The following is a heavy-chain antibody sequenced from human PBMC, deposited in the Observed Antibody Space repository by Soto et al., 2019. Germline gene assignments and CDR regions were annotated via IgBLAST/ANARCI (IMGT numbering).Heavy chain of an antibody. CDR3: ARGVRSESYPYYYYAMDV. Sequence: EVQLVESGGGLVQPGGSLRLSCAASGFTFNIYWMHWVRQAPGKGLVWVSRINSDASSTNYADSVKGRFTIARDNAKKTVYLQMKGLRVEDTAVYYCARGVRSESYPYYYYAMDVWGQGTTVTVSS. J-gene: IGHJ6*02. V-gene: IGHV3-74*01. D-gene: IGHD1-26*01. CDR1: GFTFNIYW. CDR2: INSDASST.